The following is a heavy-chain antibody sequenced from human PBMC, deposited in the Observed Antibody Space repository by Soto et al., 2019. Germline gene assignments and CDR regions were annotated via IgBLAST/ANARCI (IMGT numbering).Heavy chain of an antibody. J-gene: IGHJ6*02. CDR2: IIPIPGTA. D-gene: IGHD2-2*01. CDR3: ARSQGSSTSLEIYYYYYYGMDV. V-gene: IGHV1-69*01. CDR1: GGTFGSYA. Sequence: QVQLVQSGAEVKKPGSSVKVSCKASGGTFGSYAISWVRQDPGQGLEWMGGIIPIPGTANYAQKFQGRVTIAADESTSTAYIELSSLRAEDTAVYYCARSQGSSTSLEIYYYYYYGMDVWGQGTTVTVSS.